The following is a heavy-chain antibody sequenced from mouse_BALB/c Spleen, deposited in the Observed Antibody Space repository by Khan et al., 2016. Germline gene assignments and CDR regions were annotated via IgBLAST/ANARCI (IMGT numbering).Heavy chain of an antibody. V-gene: IGHV1S56*01. CDR2: IYPENVNT. Sequence: QVQLQQSGPELVKPGTSVRISCKASGYTFTTFYIHWLKQRPGQGLEWIGWIYPENVNTKYNEKFKDKATLTADKSSSTAYMQFSSLTSDDSAVYFCARGYYEWYFDVWGAGTTVTVSS. CDR3: ARGYYEWYFDV. J-gene: IGHJ1*01. CDR1: GYTFTTFY. D-gene: IGHD2-4*01.